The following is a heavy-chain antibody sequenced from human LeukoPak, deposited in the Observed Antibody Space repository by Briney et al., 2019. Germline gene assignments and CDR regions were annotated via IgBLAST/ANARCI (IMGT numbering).Heavy chain of an antibody. CDR2: ISGSGGST. V-gene: IGHV3-23*01. CDR3: AKAISRSWFDP. Sequence: AGGSLRLSCAASGFTFSSYAMSWVRQAPGKGLEWVSAISGSGGSTYYADSVKGRFTISRDNSKNTLSLQMNSLRAEDTALYYCAKAISRSWFDPWGQGTLVTVSS. CDR1: GFTFSSYA. J-gene: IGHJ5*02.